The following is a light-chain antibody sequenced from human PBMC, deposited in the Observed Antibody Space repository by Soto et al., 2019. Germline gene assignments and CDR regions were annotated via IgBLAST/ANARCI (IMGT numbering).Light chain of an antibody. CDR2: EVN. Sequence: QSALAQPASVSGSPGQSITISCTGTSSDVGSHNYVSWYQQHPGKAPKLIIFEVNSRPSGVSNRFSGSKSGGAASLTISGLQAEDEADYYCSSYSSTSTPYVFGGGTKVTVL. CDR1: SSDVGSHNY. V-gene: IGLV2-14*01. CDR3: SSYSSTSTPYV. J-gene: IGLJ1*01.